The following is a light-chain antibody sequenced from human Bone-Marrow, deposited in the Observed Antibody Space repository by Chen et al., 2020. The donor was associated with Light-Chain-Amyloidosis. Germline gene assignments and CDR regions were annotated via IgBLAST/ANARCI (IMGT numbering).Light chain of an antibody. CDR2: WAS. V-gene: IGKV4-1*01. CDR3: QQFYSTPPA. J-gene: IGKJ3*01. Sequence: IVRTQSPDSLAVSLGERATINCKSSQSVLYSSDNKNYLAWYQQKPGQPPKLLIYWASARESGVPDRFSGSGSGTDFTLTISSLQAEDVAVYYCQQFYSTPPAFGPGTKVEIK. CDR1: QSVLYSSDNKNY.